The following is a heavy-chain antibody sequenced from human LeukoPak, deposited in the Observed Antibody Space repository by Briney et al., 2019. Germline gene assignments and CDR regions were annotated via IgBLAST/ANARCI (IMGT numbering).Heavy chain of an antibody. CDR2: ISSSSSTI. CDR3: AKDHRMGCLDY. V-gene: IGHV3-48*01. D-gene: IGHD1-26*01. Sequence: PGRSLRLSCAASGFTFSSYSMNWVRQAPGKGLEWVSYISSSSSTIYYADSVKGRFTISRDNAKNSLYLQMNSLRAEDTAVYYCAKDHRMGCLDYWGQGTLVTVSS. J-gene: IGHJ4*02. CDR1: GFTFSSYS.